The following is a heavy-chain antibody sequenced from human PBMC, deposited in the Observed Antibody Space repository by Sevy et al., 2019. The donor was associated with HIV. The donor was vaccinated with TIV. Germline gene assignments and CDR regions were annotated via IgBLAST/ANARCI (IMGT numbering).Heavy chain of an antibody. J-gene: IGHJ4*02. CDR3: ARGENWNYAEY. CDR2: ISGLSNYI. V-gene: IGHV3-21*01. Sequence: GGCLRLSCAASGFTFNSYSINWVRQAPGKGLEWVSYISGLSNYIYYADSLKGRFTISRDNAKDSVYLQMNSLRVEDTAVYYCARGENWNYAEYWGQGILVTVSS. CDR1: GFTFNSYS. D-gene: IGHD1-7*01.